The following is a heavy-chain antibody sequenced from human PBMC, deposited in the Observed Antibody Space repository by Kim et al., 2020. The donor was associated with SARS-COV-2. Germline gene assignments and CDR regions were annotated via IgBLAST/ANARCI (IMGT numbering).Heavy chain of an antibody. CDR1: VDYY. J-gene: IGHJ2*01. D-gene: IGHD2-21*02. V-gene: IGHV4-30-4*01. Sequence: VDYYWNWLRQPPGKGLEWIGYIYDSRNTDYTPSLKSRVTISEDTSKTQFSLKMRSVTAADTAVYYCVKGSKVITAHDYWYFDLWGRGTLAT. CDR3: VKGSKVITAHDYWYFDL. CDR2: IYDSRNT.